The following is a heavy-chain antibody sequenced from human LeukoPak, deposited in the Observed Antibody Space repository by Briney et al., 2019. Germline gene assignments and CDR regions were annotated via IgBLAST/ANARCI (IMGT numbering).Heavy chain of an antibody. J-gene: IGHJ4*02. Sequence: SETLSLTCAVYGGFFSDYYWSWIRQPPGKGLEWIGEINHSGSTNYNPSLKSRITISVETSKNQFSLNLDSVTAADTAVYYCARGPSIRYYDGSGYYYFDYWGQGTLVTAST. V-gene: IGHV4-34*01. CDR3: ARGPSIRYYDGSGYYYFDY. D-gene: IGHD3-22*01. CDR2: INHSGST. CDR1: GGFFSDYY.